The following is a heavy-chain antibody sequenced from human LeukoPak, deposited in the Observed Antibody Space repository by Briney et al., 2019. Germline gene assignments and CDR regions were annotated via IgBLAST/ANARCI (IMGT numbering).Heavy chain of an antibody. Sequence: SETLSLTCTVSGDFISSGDYYWSWIRQPPGKGLEWIGYISYSGSTYYNPFLKSRVTISVDTSKNQFSLKVSSVTAADTAVYYCASTSTSYYGSGSWVYWGQGTLVTVSS. D-gene: IGHD3-10*01. J-gene: IGHJ4*02. CDR3: ASTSTSYYGSGSWVY. CDR1: GDFISSGDYY. CDR2: ISYSGST. V-gene: IGHV4-30-4*01.